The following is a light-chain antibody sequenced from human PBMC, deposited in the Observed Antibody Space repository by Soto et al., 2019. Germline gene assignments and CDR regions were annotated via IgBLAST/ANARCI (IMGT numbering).Light chain of an antibody. CDR1: QSVTYN. V-gene: IGKV3-15*01. CDR2: DAS. J-gene: IGKJ5*01. Sequence: ETPLTQSPATLSASPGERVTLSCRATQSVTYNLAWYQQKPGQAPNLLIYDASNRATGIPARFSGSGSGTEFTLTIGSLQSEDFAVYYCQQYNNWLLITFGQGTRLEIK. CDR3: QQYNNWLLIT.